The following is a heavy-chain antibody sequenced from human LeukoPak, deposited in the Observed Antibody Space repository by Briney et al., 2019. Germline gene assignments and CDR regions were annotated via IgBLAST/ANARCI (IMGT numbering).Heavy chain of an antibody. Sequence: SETLSLTCVVSGGSISSSSYYWAWIRQPPGKGLEWIASIYYSGSTYYNPSLRSRVTISADTSKNQFSLKLSSVTAADTAVYYCARVYGPVDYWGQGTLVTVSS. V-gene: IGHV4-39*07. CDR2: IYYSGST. CDR1: GGSISSSSYY. J-gene: IGHJ4*02. D-gene: IGHD2-8*01. CDR3: ARVYGPVDY.